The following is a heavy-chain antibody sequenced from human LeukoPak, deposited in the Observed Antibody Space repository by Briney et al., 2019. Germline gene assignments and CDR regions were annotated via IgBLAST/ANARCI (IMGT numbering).Heavy chain of an antibody. CDR3: AREGDSSGYLDY. CDR1: GFTFSSYW. D-gene: IGHD3-22*01. CDR2: IKQDGSEK. J-gene: IGHJ4*02. Sequence: PGGSLRLSCAASGFTFSSYWMSWVRQAPGKGLEWVANIKQDGSEKYYVDSVKSRFTISTDNAKNSLYLQMNSLIAEDTAVYYCAREGDSSGYLDYWGQGTLVTVSS. V-gene: IGHV3-7*01.